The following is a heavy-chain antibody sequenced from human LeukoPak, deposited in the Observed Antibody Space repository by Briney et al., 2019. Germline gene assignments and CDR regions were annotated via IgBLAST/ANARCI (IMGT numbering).Heavy chain of an antibody. Sequence: PSETLSLTCSVSGYSISSGHYWGWIRQPPGKGLEWIGSIDHSGSTYYNPSLKSRVTVSVDTSKNQFSLKLRSVTAADTAVYYCARVTGYMIEDYFDYWGQGILVTVSS. V-gene: IGHV4-38-2*02. J-gene: IGHJ4*02. D-gene: IGHD3-9*01. CDR1: GYSISSGHY. CDR2: IDHSGST. CDR3: ARVTGYMIEDYFDY.